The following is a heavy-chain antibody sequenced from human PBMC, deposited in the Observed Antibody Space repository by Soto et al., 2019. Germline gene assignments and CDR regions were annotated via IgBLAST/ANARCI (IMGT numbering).Heavy chain of an antibody. D-gene: IGHD3-10*01. CDR1: GGSISSSRYY. V-gene: IGHV4-61*05. J-gene: IGHJ4*02. Sequence: PLEALSLSCTVPGGSISSSRYYWGWIRKPPGKGLEWIGYIYYSGSTNYNPSLKSRVTISVDTPKNQFSLKLSSVTAADTAVYYCARVYMVRGTIIRYFDYWGQGTLVTVSS. CDR2: IYYSGST. CDR3: ARVYMVRGTIIRYFDY.